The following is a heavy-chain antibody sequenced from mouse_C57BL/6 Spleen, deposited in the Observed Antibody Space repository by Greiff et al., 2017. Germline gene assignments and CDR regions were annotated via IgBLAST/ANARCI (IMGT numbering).Heavy chain of an antibody. J-gene: IGHJ2*01. V-gene: IGHV5-16*01. Sequence: EVMLVESEGGLVQPGSSMKLSCTASGFTFSDYYMAWVRQVPEKGLEWVANINYDGSSTYYLDSLKSRFIISRDNAKNILYLQMSSLKSEDTATYYCAIYDYDVNYFDYCGQGTTLTVSS. CDR2: INYDGSST. D-gene: IGHD2-4*01. CDR3: AIYDYDVNYFDY. CDR1: GFTFSDYY.